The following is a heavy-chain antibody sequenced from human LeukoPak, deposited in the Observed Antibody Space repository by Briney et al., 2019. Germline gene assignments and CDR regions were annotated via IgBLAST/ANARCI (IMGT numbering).Heavy chain of an antibody. CDR3: ARLYSSSSYNWFDP. Sequence: PSETLSLTCAVYGGSFSGYYWSWIRQPPGKGLEWIGKISHSGSTNYNPSLKSRVTISVDTSKNQFSLKLSSVTAADTAVYYCARLYSSSSYNWFDPWGQGTLVTVSS. V-gene: IGHV4-34*01. D-gene: IGHD6-13*01. CDR1: GGSFSGYY. CDR2: ISHSGST. J-gene: IGHJ5*02.